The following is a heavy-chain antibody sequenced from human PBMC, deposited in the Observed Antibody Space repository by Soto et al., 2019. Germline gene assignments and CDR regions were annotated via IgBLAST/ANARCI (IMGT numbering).Heavy chain of an antibody. CDR2: ISSSSSTI. J-gene: IGHJ6*03. CDR1: GFTFSSYS. V-gene: IGHV3-48*01. CDR3: ARLLVDPWYMDV. Sequence: PGGALRLSCAAAGFTFSSYSMNWVRQAPGKGLEWVSYISSSSSTIYYADSVKGRFTISRDNAKNSLYLQMNSLRAEDTAVYYCARLLVDPWYMDVWGKGTTVTVSS. D-gene: IGHD1-26*01.